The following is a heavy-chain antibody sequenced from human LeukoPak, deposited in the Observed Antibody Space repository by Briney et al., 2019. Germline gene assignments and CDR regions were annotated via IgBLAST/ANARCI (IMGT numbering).Heavy chain of an antibody. CDR3: ARARAGYSSGWYPER. V-gene: IGHV3-11*01. D-gene: IGHD6-19*01. CDR1: GVTFRDYY. Sequence: PGGSLRLSCAASGVTFRDYYMSWIRQAPGKGLEWVSYISSSGSTIYYADSVKGRFTISRDNAKNSLYLQMNSLRAEDTAVYYCARARAGYSSGWYPERWGQGTLVTVSS. J-gene: IGHJ4*02. CDR2: ISSSGSTI.